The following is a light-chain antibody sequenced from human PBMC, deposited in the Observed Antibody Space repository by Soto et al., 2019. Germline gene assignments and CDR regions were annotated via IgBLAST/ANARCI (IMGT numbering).Light chain of an antibody. CDR3: SSYTSSSTL. J-gene: IGLJ1*01. Sequence: QSALTQPASVSGSPGQSITICCTGTSSDVGDYNYVSWYQQHPGKAPKLMLYDVSNRPSGISNRFSGSKSGNTASLTISGLQAEDEADYYCSSYTSSSTLFGTGTKVTVL. CDR1: SSDVGDYNY. CDR2: DVS. V-gene: IGLV2-14*01.